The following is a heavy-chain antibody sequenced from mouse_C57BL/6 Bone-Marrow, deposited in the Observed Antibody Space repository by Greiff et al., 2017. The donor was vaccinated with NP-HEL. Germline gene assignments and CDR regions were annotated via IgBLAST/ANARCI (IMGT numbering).Heavy chain of an antibody. Sequence: VQLQQSGAELVRPGASVKLSCTASGFNIKDDYMHWVKQRPEQGLEWIGWIDPENGDTEYASKFQGKATITADTSSNTAYLQLSSLTSEDTAVYYCTPAYYVDYWGQGTTLTVSS. J-gene: IGHJ2*01. CDR1: GFNIKDDY. V-gene: IGHV14-4*01. CDR3: TPAYYVDY. CDR2: IDPENGDT.